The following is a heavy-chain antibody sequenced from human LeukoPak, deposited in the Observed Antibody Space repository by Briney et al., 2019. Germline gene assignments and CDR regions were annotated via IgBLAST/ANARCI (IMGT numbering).Heavy chain of an antibody. CDR1: GYTFTSYA. Sequence: ASVKVSCKASGYTFTSYAMHWVRQAPGQRLEWMAWIKADGGNTKYSEKFKGRVTITRDTSTSTPYMELSSLRSEDTAVYYWAGGGGTEGYSGYDFSFYDYYGMDVWGKGTTVTVSS. J-gene: IGHJ6*04. CDR3: AGGGGTEGYSGYDFSFYDYYGMDV. D-gene: IGHD5-12*01. V-gene: IGHV1-3*01. CDR2: IKADGGNT.